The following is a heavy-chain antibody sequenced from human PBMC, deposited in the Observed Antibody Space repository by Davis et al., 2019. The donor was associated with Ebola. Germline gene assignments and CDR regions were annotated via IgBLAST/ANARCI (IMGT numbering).Heavy chain of an antibody. CDR3: ARRVGATTGWYFDL. V-gene: IGHV3-7*01. CDR1: GFTFSSYW. Sequence: GESLKISCAASGFTFSSYWMSWVRQAPGKGLEWVANIKQDGSEKYYVDSVKGRFTISRDNAKNSLYLQMNSLRAEDTAVYYCARRVGATTGWYFDLWGRGTLVTVSS. CDR2: IKQDGSEK. J-gene: IGHJ2*01. D-gene: IGHD1-26*01.